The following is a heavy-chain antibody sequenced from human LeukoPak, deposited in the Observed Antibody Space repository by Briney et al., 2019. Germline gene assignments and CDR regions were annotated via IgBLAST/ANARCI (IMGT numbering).Heavy chain of an antibody. CDR2: IWYDGSNK. J-gene: IGHJ1*01. V-gene: IGHV3-33*01. Sequence: GGSLRLSCAASGFTFSSYGMHRVRQAPGKGLEWVAVIWYDGSNKYYADSVKGRFTISRDNSKNTLYLQMNSLRAEDTAVYYCATRGIVVVTATQHWGQGTLVTVSS. D-gene: IGHD2-21*02. CDR3: ATRGIVVVTATQH. CDR1: GFTFSSYG.